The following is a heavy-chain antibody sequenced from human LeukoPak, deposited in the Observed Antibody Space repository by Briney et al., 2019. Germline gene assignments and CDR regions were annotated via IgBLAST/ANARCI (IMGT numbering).Heavy chain of an antibody. CDR2: IWYDGSNK. D-gene: IGHD3-22*01. J-gene: IGHJ4*02. Sequence: GGSLRLSCAASAFTFSSYGMHWVRQAPGKGLEWVAVIWYDGSNKYYADSVKGRFTISRDNSKNTLFLQMNSLRAEDTAVYFCARGLNRNYYDSSGSLWDYWGQGTLVTVSS. CDR1: AFTFSSYG. V-gene: IGHV3-33*01. CDR3: ARGLNRNYYDSSGSLWDY.